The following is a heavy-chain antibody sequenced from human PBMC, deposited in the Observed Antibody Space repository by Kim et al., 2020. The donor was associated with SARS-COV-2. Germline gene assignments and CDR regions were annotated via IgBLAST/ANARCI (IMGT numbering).Heavy chain of an antibody. CDR3: ARDMSRVRYFDH. Sequence: GGSLRLSCAASGFPFSSCAFHWVRQAPGKGLEWVALISYDGSLKYYADSVKGRFTISRDNSKNTVSPQMNNRRAEDSAVYCCARDMSRVRYFDHWGQGTLITVSS. CDR1: GFPFSSCA. V-gene: IGHV3-30*04. D-gene: IGHD3-10*01. J-gene: IGHJ4*02. CDR2: ISYDGSLK.